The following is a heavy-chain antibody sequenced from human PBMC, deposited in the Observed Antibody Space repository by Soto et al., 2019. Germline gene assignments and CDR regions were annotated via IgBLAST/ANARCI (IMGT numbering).Heavy chain of an antibody. CDR2: IYYSGST. D-gene: IGHD2-2*01. V-gene: IGHV4-59*01. Sequence: SETLSLTCTVSGGSISSYYWSWIRQPPGKGLEWIGYIYYSGSTNYNPSLKSRVTISVDTSKNQFSLKLSSVTAADTAVYYCARSTLSGFDYYYMAVRGKGTSVTGSS. CDR1: GGSISSYY. CDR3: ARSTLSGFDYYYMAV. J-gene: IGHJ6*03.